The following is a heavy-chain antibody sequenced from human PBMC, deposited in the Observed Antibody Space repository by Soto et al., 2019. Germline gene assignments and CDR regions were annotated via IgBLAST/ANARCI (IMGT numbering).Heavy chain of an antibody. Sequence: QVQLQASGPGLVKPSETLSLSCAVSGVSITSTDWWSWVRQPPGKGLQWIGEVSLGGGANYNPSLKSRVTISVDNSTNQFSLALNSVTAADTAVYFCAGSTADTPLQASSFWGQGTLVTVSS. CDR3: AGSTADTPLQASSF. V-gene: IGHV4-4*02. CDR1: GVSITSTDW. J-gene: IGHJ4*02. CDR2: VSLGGGA. D-gene: IGHD2-15*01.